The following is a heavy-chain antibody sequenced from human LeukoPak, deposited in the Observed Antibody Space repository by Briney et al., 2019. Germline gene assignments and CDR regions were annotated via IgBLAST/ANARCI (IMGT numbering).Heavy chain of an antibody. CDR1: GFSISTNC. V-gene: IGHV3-11*01. D-gene: IGHD6-13*01. CDR2: ISSSGSTI. CDR3: ARVGVDSSWAFYYYYYMDV. Sequence: MPGGSLRLSCAASGFSISTNCVSWVRQAPGKGLEWVSYISSSGSTIYYADSVKGRFTISRDNAKNSLYLQMNSLRAEDTAVYYCARVGVDSSWAFYYYYYMDVWGKGTTVTISS. J-gene: IGHJ6*03.